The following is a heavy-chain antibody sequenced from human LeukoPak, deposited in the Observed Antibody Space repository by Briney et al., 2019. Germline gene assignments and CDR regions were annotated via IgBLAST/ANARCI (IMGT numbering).Heavy chain of an antibody. CDR1: GFTFDDYA. J-gene: IGHJ4*02. D-gene: IGHD1-14*01. CDR3: ARENHGSFDY. Sequence: GGSLRLSCAASGFTFDDYAMHWVRQAPGKGLEWVSLISGDGGSTYYADSVKGRFTISRDNAKNSLYLQMNSLRAEDTAVYYCARENHGSFDYWGQGSLVTVSS. CDR2: ISGDGGST. V-gene: IGHV3-43*02.